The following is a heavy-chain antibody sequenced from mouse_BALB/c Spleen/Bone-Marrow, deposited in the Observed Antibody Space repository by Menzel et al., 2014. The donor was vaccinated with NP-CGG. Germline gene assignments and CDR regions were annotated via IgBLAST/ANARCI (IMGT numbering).Heavy chain of an antibody. CDR2: IYPGDGDS. J-gene: IGHJ4*01. Sequence: QVQLQQSGPELVRPGASVKISCKASGYEFSDSWMNWVKQRPGQGLEWIGRIYPGDGDSIYNGKFKGKATLTSDKFSSTAYMQLSSLTSVDSAVYFCARSLSVVTPMDYWGQRTSVTVSS. CDR1: GYEFSDSW. V-gene: IGHV1-82*01. D-gene: IGHD1-1*01. CDR3: ARSLSVVTPMDY.